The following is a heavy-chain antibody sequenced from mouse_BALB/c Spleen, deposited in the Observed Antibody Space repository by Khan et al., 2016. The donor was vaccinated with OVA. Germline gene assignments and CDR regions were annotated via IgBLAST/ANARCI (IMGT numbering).Heavy chain of an antibody. Sequence: DVMLVESGGGLVKPGGSLKLSCAASGFTFSSYAMSWVRQTPEKRLEWVATISSGGNYTYYPDSVKGRFTISRDNAKNTLYLQMSSLRSEDTAMYYCARTGVRLGYFDVWGAGTTVTVSS. CDR2: ISSGGNYT. D-gene: IGHD2-14*01. V-gene: IGHV5-9-1*01. J-gene: IGHJ1*01. CDR1: GFTFSSYA. CDR3: ARTGVRLGYFDV.